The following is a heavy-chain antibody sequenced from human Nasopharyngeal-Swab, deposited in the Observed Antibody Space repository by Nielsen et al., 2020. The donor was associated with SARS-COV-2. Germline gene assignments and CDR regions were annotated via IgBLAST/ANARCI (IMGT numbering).Heavy chain of an antibody. CDR2: INPKTGNP. CDR1: GYSFNNYG. CDR3: ARDGTHCSGGTCFDN. Sequence: ASVKVSCKASGYSFNNYGVNWVRQDPGQGIEWMGWINPKTGNPTYAQGFTGRFVFSLDTSVTTAYLQIGSLEAEDTAVYYCARDGTHCSGGTCFDNWGQGTLVTVSS. D-gene: IGHD2-15*01. J-gene: IGHJ5*02. V-gene: IGHV7-4-1*01.